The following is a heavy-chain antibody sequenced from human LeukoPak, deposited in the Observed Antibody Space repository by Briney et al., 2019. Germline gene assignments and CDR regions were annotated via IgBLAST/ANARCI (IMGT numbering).Heavy chain of an antibody. D-gene: IGHD6-19*01. J-gene: IGHJ4*02. Sequence: PSETLSLTCTVSGGSISSGDYYWSWIRQPPGKGLEWIGYIYYSGSTYYNPSLKSRVTISVDTSKNPFSLKLSSVTAADTAVYYCARVLRIAVAGTVDYWGQGTLVTVSS. CDR2: IYYSGST. V-gene: IGHV4-30-4*01. CDR3: ARVLRIAVAGTVDY. CDR1: GGSISSGDYY.